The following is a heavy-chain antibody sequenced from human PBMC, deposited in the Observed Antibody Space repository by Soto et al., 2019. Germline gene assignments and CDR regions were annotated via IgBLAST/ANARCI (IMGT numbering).Heavy chain of an antibody. D-gene: IGHD3-10*01. V-gene: IGHV4-39*01. CDR1: GGSISSSSYY. J-gene: IGHJ5*02. CDR3: ASQLLRSPHRNSIQA. CDR2: IYYSGST. Sequence: QLQLQESGPGLVKPSETLSLTCTVSGGSISSSSYYWGWIRQPPGKGLEWIGSIYYSGSTYYNPSLKSRVTISVDTSQNQFSLKQSSVTAADTAVYYCASQLLRSPHRNSIQAWGQGTLVTVSS.